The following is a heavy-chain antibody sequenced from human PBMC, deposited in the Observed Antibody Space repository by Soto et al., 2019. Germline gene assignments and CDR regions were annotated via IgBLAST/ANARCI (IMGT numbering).Heavy chain of an antibody. Sequence: QVHLVQSGAEVKKPGASVKVSCKASGYTFTSYGITWVRQAPGQGLEWMGWISAHNGNTDYAQKLQGRVIVTRDTSTSRAYMEQRSLIYDDTAVYYCARGRYGDYWGQGALVTVSS. D-gene: IGHD1-1*01. CDR3: ARGRYGDY. CDR1: GYTFTSYG. J-gene: IGHJ4*02. V-gene: IGHV1-18*01. CDR2: ISAHNGNT.